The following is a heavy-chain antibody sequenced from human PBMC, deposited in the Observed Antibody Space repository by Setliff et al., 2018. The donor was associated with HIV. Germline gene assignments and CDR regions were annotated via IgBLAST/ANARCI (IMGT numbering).Heavy chain of an antibody. J-gene: IGHJ3*02. CDR2: IYYSGST. CDR3: ARGWFSSSEHDTFDI. V-gene: IGHV4-39*01. CDR1: GGSISSSRYY. Sequence: PSETLSLTCTVAGGSISSSRYYWGWIRQSPGKGLEWIGSIYYSGSTYYNPSLKSRITISADSSKNQFSLKLNSVTAADTAVYYCARGWFSSSEHDTFDIWGQGTMVTVSS. D-gene: IGHD6-6*01.